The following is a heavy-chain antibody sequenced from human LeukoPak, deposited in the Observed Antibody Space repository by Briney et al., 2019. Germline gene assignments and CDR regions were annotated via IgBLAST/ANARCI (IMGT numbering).Heavy chain of an antibody. CDR1: GFTFSSYW. D-gene: IGHD2-2*01. Sequence: PGGSLRLSCAASGFTFSSYWMSWVRQAPGKGLEWEANIKQDGSEKYYVDSVKGRFTISRDNSKNTLYLQMNSLRAEDTALYYCAKEGFCTTTSCYVGVDFDYWGQGTLVTVSS. J-gene: IGHJ4*02. CDR3: AKEGFCTTTSCYVGVDFDY. V-gene: IGHV3-7*05. CDR2: IKQDGSEK.